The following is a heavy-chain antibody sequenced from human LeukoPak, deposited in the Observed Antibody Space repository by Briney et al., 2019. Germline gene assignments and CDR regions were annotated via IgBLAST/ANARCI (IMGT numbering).Heavy chain of an antibody. Sequence: GRSLRLSCAASGFTFSLYAMHWVRQAPGKGLEWVAVISYDGSNKYYADSVKGRFTISRDNAKNSLYLQMNSLRAEDTALYYCAKDPKHVAAPEYFDLWGRGTLVTVSS. CDR3: AKDPKHVAAPEYFDL. D-gene: IGHD6-19*01. J-gene: IGHJ2*01. CDR2: ISYDGSNK. V-gene: IGHV3-30-3*01. CDR1: GFTFSLYA.